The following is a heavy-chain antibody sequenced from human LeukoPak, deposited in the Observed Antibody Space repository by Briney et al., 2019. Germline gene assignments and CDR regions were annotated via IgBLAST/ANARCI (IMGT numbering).Heavy chain of an antibody. D-gene: IGHD3-10*01. CDR2: IYYSGST. Sequence: PGGSLRLSCAASGITVSTNYMSWVRQPPGKGLEWIGSIYYSGSTYYNPSLKSRVTIPVDTSKNQFSLKLSSVTAADTAVYYCARSRETYYYGSGSYPDAFDIWGQGTMVTVSS. CDR1: GITVSTNY. V-gene: IGHV4-39*07. J-gene: IGHJ3*02. CDR3: ARSRETYYYGSGSYPDAFDI.